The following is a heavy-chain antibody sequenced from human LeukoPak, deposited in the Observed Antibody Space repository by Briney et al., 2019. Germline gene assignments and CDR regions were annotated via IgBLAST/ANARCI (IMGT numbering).Heavy chain of an antibody. V-gene: IGHV1-8*01. CDR3: ARVSTYFGVVTDFDY. D-gene: IGHD3-3*01. Sequence: ASVKVSCKASGYTFTSYDINWVRQATGQGLEWMGWMNPNSGNTGYAQKFQGRVTMTRNTPISTAYMELSSLRSEDTAVYYCARVSTYFGVVTDFDYWGQGSLVTVSS. J-gene: IGHJ4*02. CDR1: GYTFTSYD. CDR2: MNPNSGNT.